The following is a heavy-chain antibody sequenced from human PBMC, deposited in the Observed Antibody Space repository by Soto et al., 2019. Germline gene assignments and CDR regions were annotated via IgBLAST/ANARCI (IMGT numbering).Heavy chain of an antibody. Sequence: QITLMESGPTLVKPTQTLTLTCSFSGFSLSTTGVGVGWIRQSLGKALEWLAIIYWDNDKRYSPSLKSRVTITKDTSKNQVVLTVTNMDPVDTGTYYCARSLWFGELHWGQGALVTVSS. V-gene: IGHV2-5*02. CDR2: IYWDNDK. D-gene: IGHD3-10*01. CDR1: GFSLSTTGVG. CDR3: ARSLWFGELH. J-gene: IGHJ4*02.